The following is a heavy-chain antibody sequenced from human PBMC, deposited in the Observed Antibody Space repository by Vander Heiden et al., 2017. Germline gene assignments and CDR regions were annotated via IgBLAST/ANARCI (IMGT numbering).Heavy chain of an antibody. D-gene: IGHD2-2*01. CDR2: IWYDGSNK. V-gene: IGHV3-33*01. CDR3: AREHTVVPAAMGY. Sequence: QVQLVESGGGVVQPARSLRLPCAASGFTFSGYGMHWVRQAPGKGLEWVAVIWYDGSNKYYADSVKGRFTISRDNSKNTLYLQMNSLRAEDTAVYYCAREHTVVPAAMGYWGQGTLVTVSS. J-gene: IGHJ4*02. CDR1: GFTFSGYG.